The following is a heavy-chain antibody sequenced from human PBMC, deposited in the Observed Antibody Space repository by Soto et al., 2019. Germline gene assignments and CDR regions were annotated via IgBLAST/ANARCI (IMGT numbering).Heavy chain of an antibody. J-gene: IGHJ4*02. CDR2: ITPIFSTT. V-gene: IGHV1-69*05. CDR1: GGTFSSDV. Sequence: SVKVSCKASGGTFSSDVINWVRQAPGQGLEWMGGITPIFSTTKYAQKFQGRVTVTTDESASTVYLELSSLRSEDTAVYYCATGPLYASGVANYWGQGALVTVS. CDR3: ATGPLYASGVANY. D-gene: IGHD3-10*01.